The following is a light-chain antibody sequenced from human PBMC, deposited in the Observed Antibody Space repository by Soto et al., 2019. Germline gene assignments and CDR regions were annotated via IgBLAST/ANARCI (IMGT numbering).Light chain of an antibody. Sequence: IVLTQSPATLSLSPGERATLSCRASQSVSSYLAWYQQRPGQDPRLLIYEASKRATGIPASLSGSGSEKDFTLTISSLEPEDFAVYYCQQRSNWFIIGVGTKVELK. J-gene: IGKJ4*01. V-gene: IGKV3-11*01. CDR1: QSVSSY. CDR3: QQRSNWFI. CDR2: EAS.